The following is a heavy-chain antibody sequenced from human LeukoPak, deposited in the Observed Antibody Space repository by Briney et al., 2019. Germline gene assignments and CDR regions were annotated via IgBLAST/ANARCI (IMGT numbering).Heavy chain of an antibody. V-gene: IGHV3-30*02. J-gene: IGHJ3*02. CDR2: IRYDGGDK. CDR3: AKNRGGVIYADAFEI. Sequence: GGSLRLSCAASGFTFKTYDMHWVRQTPGKGLEWVAFIRYDGGDKYYVDSVKGRLTISRDNSRNTLYLQMNRVTTEDTAVYYCAKNRGGVIYADAFEIWGQGTMVRVYS. D-gene: IGHD5-24*01. CDR1: GFTFKTYD.